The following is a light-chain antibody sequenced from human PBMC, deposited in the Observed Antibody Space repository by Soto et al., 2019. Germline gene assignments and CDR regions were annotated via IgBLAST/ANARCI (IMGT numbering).Light chain of an antibody. CDR1: QSVSGSS. CDR2: GAS. CDR3: HQYGSSPPRT. J-gene: IGKJ1*01. Sequence: EIVLTQSPGTLSLSPGERATLSCRASQSVSGSSLAWYQQRSGQAPRLLIYGASTRATGIPDRFSGSGSETDFTLTISRLEPEDFAVYYCHQYGSSPPRTFGQGTK. V-gene: IGKV3-20*01.